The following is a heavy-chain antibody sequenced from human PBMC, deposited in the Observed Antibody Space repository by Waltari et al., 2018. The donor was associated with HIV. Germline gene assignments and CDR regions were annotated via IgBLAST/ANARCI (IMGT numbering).Heavy chain of an antibody. CDR3: VRTPYYGDYFFDS. CDR2: LSADESIT. D-gene: IGHD4-17*01. Sequence: VQLVASGGGLVQPGGSLRLACAASGFNFSSHYLHWVRQASGKGLVWVSRLSADESITSYADSVKGRFTISRDNAKKTLYLQMNSLRVEDTAMYYCVRTPYYGDYFFDSWGQGTLVTVS. V-gene: IGHV3-74*01. CDR1: GFNFSSHY. J-gene: IGHJ4*02.